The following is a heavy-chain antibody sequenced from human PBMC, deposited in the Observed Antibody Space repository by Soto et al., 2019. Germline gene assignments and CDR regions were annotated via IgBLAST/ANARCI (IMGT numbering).Heavy chain of an antibody. CDR2: IWYDGSNK. Sequence: PGGSLRLSCAASGFTFSSCGVHWVRQAPGKGLEWVAVIWYDGSNKYYADSVKGRFTISRDNSKNTLYLQMNSLRAEDTAVYYCASRQDTVTTNIAIGMDVWGQGTTVTVSS. V-gene: IGHV3-33*01. CDR1: GFTFSSCG. J-gene: IGHJ6*02. D-gene: IGHD4-17*01. CDR3: ASRQDTVTTNIAIGMDV.